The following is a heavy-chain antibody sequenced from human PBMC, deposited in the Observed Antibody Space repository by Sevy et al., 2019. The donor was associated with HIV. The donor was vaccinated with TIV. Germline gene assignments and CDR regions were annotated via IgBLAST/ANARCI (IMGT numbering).Heavy chain of an antibody. J-gene: IGHJ6*02. V-gene: IGHV4-31*03. D-gene: IGHD4-17*01. CDR3: ARTLVGDYYYYYGMDV. CDR1: GGSISSGGYY. Sequence: SLSLTCTVSGGSISSGGYYWSWIRQHPGNGLEWIGYIYYSGSTYYNPSLKSRVTISVDTSKNQFSLKLSSVTAADTAVYYCARTLVGDYYYYYGMDVWGQGTTVTVSS. CDR2: IYYSGST.